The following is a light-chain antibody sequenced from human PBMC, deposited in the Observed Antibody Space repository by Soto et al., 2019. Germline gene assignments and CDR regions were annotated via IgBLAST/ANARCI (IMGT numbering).Light chain of an antibody. Sequence: QSVLTQPASVSGSPGQSITISCTGTSSDIGGYNYVSWYQQLPGKVPKLIIYDVSNRPSGVSDRFSGSKSGNAASLTISGLQAEDEADYSCSSYTRTSTLYVFGTGTKLTVL. CDR1: SSDIGGYNY. CDR2: DVS. J-gene: IGLJ1*01. CDR3: SSYTRTSTLYV. V-gene: IGLV2-14*03.